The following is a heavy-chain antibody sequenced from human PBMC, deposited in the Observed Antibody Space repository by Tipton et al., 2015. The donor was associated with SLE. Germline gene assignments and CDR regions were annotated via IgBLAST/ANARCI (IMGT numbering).Heavy chain of an antibody. D-gene: IGHD2-2*01. J-gene: IGHJ1*01. Sequence: TLSLTCTVSGYSISSGYYWGWIRQPPGKGLEWIGTIYHDGSTYDNPSLKSRVTISIDTSKNQFSLNLSSVTAADTAIYYCAVGYCSGPTCQREYFQHWGQGTLAAVSS. V-gene: IGHV4-38-2*02. CDR3: AVGYCSGPTCQREYFQH. CDR1: GYSISSGYY. CDR2: IYHDGST.